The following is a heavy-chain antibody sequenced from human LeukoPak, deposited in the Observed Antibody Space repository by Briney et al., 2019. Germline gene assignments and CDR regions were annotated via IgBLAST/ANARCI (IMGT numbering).Heavy chain of an antibody. CDR2: ISTSSDYI. V-gene: IGHV3-21*01. J-gene: IGHJ4*02. CDR1: GFTFSSYW. D-gene: IGHD2-15*01. Sequence: GGSLRLSCAASGFTFSSYWMNWVRQAPGKGLEWVSSISTSSDYIYYADSVKGRFTISRDNAENSLFLQVNSLRAEDTAVYYCARGCSGGSCYDYWGQGTLVTVSS. CDR3: ARGCSGGSCYDY.